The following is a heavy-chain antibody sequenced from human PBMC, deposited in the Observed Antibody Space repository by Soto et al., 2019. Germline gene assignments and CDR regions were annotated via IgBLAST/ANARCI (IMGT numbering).Heavy chain of an antibody. Sequence: LSLTCTVSGGSITSEGYYWSWIRQLPGKGLEWIGYIYYSGSIFYNPFLKSRASISAHTSKKQFSLKLSSVTAADTAVYYCARVLGEGATKGRDYYYYGMDVWGQGTTVAVSS. V-gene: IGHV4-31*03. D-gene: IGHD1-26*01. J-gene: IGHJ6*02. CDR2: IYYSGSI. CDR3: ARVLGEGATKGRDYYYYGMDV. CDR1: GGSITSEGYY.